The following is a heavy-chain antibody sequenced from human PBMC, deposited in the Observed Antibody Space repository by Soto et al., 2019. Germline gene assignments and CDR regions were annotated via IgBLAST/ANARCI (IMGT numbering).Heavy chain of an antibody. Sequence: SETLSLTCTVSGGSISSGGYYWSWIRQHPGKGLEWIGYIYYSGSTYYNPSLKSRVTISVDTSKNQFSLKLSSVTAADTAVYYCARVRYCSSTSCYPRVPWFDPWGQGTLVTSPQ. CDR2: IYYSGST. CDR1: GGSISSGGYY. D-gene: IGHD2-2*01. V-gene: IGHV4-31*03. J-gene: IGHJ5*02. CDR3: ARVRYCSSTSCYPRVPWFDP.